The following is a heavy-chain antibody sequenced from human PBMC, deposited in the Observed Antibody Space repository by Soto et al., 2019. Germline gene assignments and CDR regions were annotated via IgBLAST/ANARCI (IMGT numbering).Heavy chain of an antibody. V-gene: IGHV1-8*01. CDR1: GYTFTSYD. Sequence: ASVKVSCKASGYTFTSYDINWVRQATGQGLERMGWMNPNSGNTGYAQKFQGRVTMTRNTSISTAYMELSSLRSEDTAVYYCARGDDFWSGYYFLDVWGKGTTVTVSS. CDR3: ARGDDFWSGYYFLDV. CDR2: MNPNSGNT. D-gene: IGHD3-3*01. J-gene: IGHJ6*04.